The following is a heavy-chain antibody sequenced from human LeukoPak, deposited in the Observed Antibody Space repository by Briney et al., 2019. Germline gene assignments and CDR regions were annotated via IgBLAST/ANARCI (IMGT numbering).Heavy chain of an antibody. J-gene: IGHJ5*02. CDR1: GGPIISGGSY. D-gene: IGHD2-8*01. CDR2: AFHSGNT. Sequence: SETLSLTCTVSGGPIISGGSYWTWIRQHPGRGLEYIGYAFHSGNTYYNPSLKSRVSISVDTSKNQFSLQLSSVTAADTAVYYCARMFIEATNRGRVDPWGQGTLVTVSS. V-gene: IGHV4-31*03. CDR3: ARMFIEATNRGRVDP.